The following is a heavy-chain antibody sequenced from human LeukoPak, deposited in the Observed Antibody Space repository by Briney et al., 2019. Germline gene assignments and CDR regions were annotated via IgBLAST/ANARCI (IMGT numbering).Heavy chain of an antibody. V-gene: IGHV5-51*01. CDR1: GYSFSNYY. D-gene: IGHD1-1*01. J-gene: IGHJ4*02. CDR2: MYPGGSDI. CDR3: ASRTGSYCPFDS. Sequence: GESLKISCKGSGYSFSNYYIDWVRQMPGKGLEWMGVMYPGGSDIRYSPSFQGQVTISADKSIDTAYLQWSSLKASDSGMYYCASRTGSYCPFDSWGQGTLVTVSS.